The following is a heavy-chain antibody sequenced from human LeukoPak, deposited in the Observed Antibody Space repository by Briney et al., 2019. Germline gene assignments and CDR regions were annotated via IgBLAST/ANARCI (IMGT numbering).Heavy chain of an antibody. D-gene: IGHD3-22*01. CDR3: ARKYYYDSSGYCFDY. CDR2: INPNSGGT. V-gene: IGHV1-2*06. CDR1: GYTFTGYY. J-gene: IGHJ4*02. Sequence: ASVKASCKASGYTFTGYYMHWVRQAPGQGLEWMGRINPNSGGTNYAQKFQGRVTMTRDTSISTAYMELSRLRSDDTAVYYCARKYYYDSSGYCFDYWGQGTLVTVSS.